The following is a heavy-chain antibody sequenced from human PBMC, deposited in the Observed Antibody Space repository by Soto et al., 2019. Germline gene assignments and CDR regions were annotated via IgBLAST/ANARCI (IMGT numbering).Heavy chain of an antibody. CDR2: IYYSGST. CDR1: GGSISSGDYY. J-gene: IGHJ4*02. CDR3: ARGITMVRGVIITETYYFHY. V-gene: IGHV4-30-4*01. Sequence: SETLSLTCTVSGGSISSGDYYWSWIRQPPGKGLEWIGYIYYSGSTYYNPSLKSRVTISVDTSKNQFSLKLSSVTAADTAVYYCARGITMVRGVIITETYYFHYCGQGTLVTVSS. D-gene: IGHD3-10*01.